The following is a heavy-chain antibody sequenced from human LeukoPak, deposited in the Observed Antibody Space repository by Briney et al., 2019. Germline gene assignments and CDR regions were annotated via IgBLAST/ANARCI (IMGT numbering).Heavy chain of an antibody. CDR2: ISGSGGST. Sequence: GGSLRLSCAASGFTFSSYAMSWVRQAPGKGLEWVSAISGSGGSTYYADSVKGRFTISRDNSKNTLYLQMNSLRAEDTAVYYCARDPGYYYDSRADYWGQGTLVTVSS. D-gene: IGHD3-22*01. J-gene: IGHJ4*02. CDR3: ARDPGYYYDSRADY. CDR1: GFTFSSYA. V-gene: IGHV3-23*01.